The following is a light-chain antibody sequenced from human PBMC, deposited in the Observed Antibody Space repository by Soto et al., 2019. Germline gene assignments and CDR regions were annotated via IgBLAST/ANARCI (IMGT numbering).Light chain of an antibody. CDR2: EVF. J-gene: IGLJ1*01. CDR3: CSYAGIYV. CDR1: INDVGSYDL. Sequence: QSALTQPASVSGSPGQSITISCTGTINDVGSYDLVSWYQQHPGKAPKLMTYEVFKRPPGVSSRFSGSKSGNTASLTISGLQAEDEADYYCCSYAGIYVFGTGTKVTVL. V-gene: IGLV2-23*02.